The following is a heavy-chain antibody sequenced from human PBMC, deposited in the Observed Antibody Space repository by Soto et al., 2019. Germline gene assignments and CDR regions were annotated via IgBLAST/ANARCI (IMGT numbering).Heavy chain of an antibody. CDR2: IYSGGAT. CDR3: ARDLYSNSLDY. Sequence: GGSLRLSCAAAGFSVSTSHISWVRQAPGKGLEWVSVIYSGGATHYADSVKGRFTISRDDSKNTLYLQMNSLRAEDTAVYFCARDLYSNSLDYWGQGTLVTVSS. CDR1: GFSVSTSH. D-gene: IGHD6-13*01. V-gene: IGHV3-66*01. J-gene: IGHJ4*02.